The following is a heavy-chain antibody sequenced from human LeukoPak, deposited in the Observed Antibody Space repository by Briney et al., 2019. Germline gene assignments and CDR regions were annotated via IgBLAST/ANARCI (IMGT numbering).Heavy chain of an antibody. J-gene: IGHJ6*02. CDR2: IWYDGSNK. CDR3: AKMADGMDV. CDR1: GFTFSSYG. V-gene: IGHV3-33*06. Sequence: GGSLRLSCAASGFTFSSYGMHWVRQAPGKGLEWVAVIWYDGSNKYYADSVKGRFTISRDNSKNSLYLQMNSLRAEDTAVYYCAKMADGMDVWGQGTTVTVSS. D-gene: IGHD5-24*01.